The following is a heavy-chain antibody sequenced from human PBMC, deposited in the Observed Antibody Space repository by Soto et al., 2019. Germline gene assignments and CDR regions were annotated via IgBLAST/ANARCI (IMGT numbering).Heavy chain of an antibody. CDR3: ARDIGVYYDSSGDYFDY. D-gene: IGHD3-22*01. J-gene: IGHJ4*02. CDR1: GFTFSSYG. CDR2: IWYDGSNK. V-gene: IGHV3-33*01. Sequence: QVQLVESGGGVVQPGRSLRLSCAASGFTFSSYGMHWVRQAPGKGLEWVAVIWYDGSNKYYADSVKGRFTISRDNSKNTLYLQMNSLTAEDTAVYYCARDIGVYYDSSGDYFDYWGQGTLVTVSS.